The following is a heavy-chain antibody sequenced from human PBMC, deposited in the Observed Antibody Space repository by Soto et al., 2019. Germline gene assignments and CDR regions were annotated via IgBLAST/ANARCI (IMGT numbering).Heavy chain of an antibody. D-gene: IGHD1-26*01. V-gene: IGHV4-39*01. CDR3: ARHDGIVRATDFRFDL. CDR1: GGSISSSSYY. CDR2: IYYSGST. Sequence: SETLSLTCTVSGGSISSSSYYWGWIRQPPGKGLEWIGSIYYSGSTYYNPSLKSRVTISVDTSKNQFSLKLSSVTAADTAVYYCARHDGIVRATDFRFDLSCQGTVVTVSS. J-gene: IGHJ5*02.